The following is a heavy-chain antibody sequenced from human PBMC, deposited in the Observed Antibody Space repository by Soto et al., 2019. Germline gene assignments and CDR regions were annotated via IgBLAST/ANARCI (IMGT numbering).Heavy chain of an antibody. CDR2: INAGNGNT. J-gene: IGHJ6*03. CDR3: ARDVYYDSSGYYYYYYMDV. Sequence: ASVKVSCKASGYTFTSYAMHWVRQAPGQRLEWMGWINAGNGNTKYSQKFQGRVTITRDTSASTAYMELSSLRSEDTAVYYCARDVYYDSSGYYYYYYMDVWGKGTTVTVSS. V-gene: IGHV1-3*01. D-gene: IGHD3-22*01. CDR1: GYTFTSYA.